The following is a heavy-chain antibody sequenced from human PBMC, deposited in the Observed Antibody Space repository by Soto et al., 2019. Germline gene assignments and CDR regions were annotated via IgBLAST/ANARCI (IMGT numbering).Heavy chain of an antibody. CDR1: GGSFSGYY. V-gene: IGHV4-34*01. J-gene: IGHJ5*02. CDR3: ARGVLRFLERFPRNWFDP. D-gene: IGHD3-3*01. Sequence: SETLSLTCAVYGGSFSGYYWSWIRQPPGKGLEWIGEINHSGSTNYNPSLKSRVTISVDTSKNQFSLKLSSVTAADTAVYYCARGVLRFLERFPRNWFDPWGQGTLVTVS. CDR2: INHSGST.